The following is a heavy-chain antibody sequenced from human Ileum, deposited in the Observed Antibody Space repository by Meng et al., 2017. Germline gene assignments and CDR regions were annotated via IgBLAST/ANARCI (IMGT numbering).Heavy chain of an antibody. CDR1: GFTFSNYN. V-gene: IGHV3-30*03. CDR3: ARDSYGCDY. CDR2: ISYDGDNI. J-gene: IGHJ4*02. D-gene: IGHD4-17*01. Sequence: GESLKISCAASGFTFSNYNMHLVRQVPGKGLEWVTLISYDGDNIYYADSVKGRLTISRDNSESTLFLQMNSLTAEDAAVYYCARDSYGCDYWGQGTLVTVSS.